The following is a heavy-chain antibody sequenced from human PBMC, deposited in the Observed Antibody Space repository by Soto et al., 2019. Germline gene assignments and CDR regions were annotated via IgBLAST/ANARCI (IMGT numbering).Heavy chain of an antibody. D-gene: IGHD6-6*01. J-gene: IGHJ4*02. CDR1: GFTFSTYD. CDR3: ATAATSSSRSFDY. CDR2: IGTAGDT. V-gene: IGHV3-13*01. Sequence: EVQLVESGGGLVQPGGSLRLSCTASGFTFSTYDMHWVRQATGKGLEWVSAIGTAGDTHYPDSVKGRFTISRENAKNALYLQMNSLTAEDTAVYYCATAATSSSRSFDYWGQGTLVTVSS.